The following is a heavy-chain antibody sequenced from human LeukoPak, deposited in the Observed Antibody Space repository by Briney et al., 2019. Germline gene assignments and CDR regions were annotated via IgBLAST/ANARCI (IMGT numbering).Heavy chain of an antibody. CDR1: GGTFSSYA. CDR3: ALPICSGGSCPERGDAFDI. Sequence: ASVKVSCKASGGTFSSYAISWVRQAPGQGLEWMGGIIPIFGTANYAQKFQGRVTITADKSTSTAYMELSSLRSEDTAVYYCALPICSGGSCPERGDAFDIWGQGTMVTVSS. D-gene: IGHD2-15*01. V-gene: IGHV1-69*06. J-gene: IGHJ3*02. CDR2: IIPIFGTA.